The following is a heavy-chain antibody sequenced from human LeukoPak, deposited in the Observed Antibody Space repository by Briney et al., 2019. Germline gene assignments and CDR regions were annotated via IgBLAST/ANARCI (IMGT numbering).Heavy chain of an antibody. CDR3: AREGRMGELYYFDY. V-gene: IGHV3-53*04. J-gene: IGHJ4*02. CDR1: GFTVSSNY. D-gene: IGHD3-16*01. CDR2: IYSGGST. Sequence: GGSLRLSCAASGFTVSSNYMSWVRQAPGKGLEWVSVIYSGGSTYYADSVKGRFTISRHNSKNTLYLQMNSLRDEDTAVYYCAREGRMGELYYFDYWGQGTLVTVSS.